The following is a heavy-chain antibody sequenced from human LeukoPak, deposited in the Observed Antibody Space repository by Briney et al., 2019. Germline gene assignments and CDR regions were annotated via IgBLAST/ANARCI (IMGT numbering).Heavy chain of an antibody. Sequence: GEPLKISCKGSGYSFTSYWISWVRQMPGKGLEWMGRIDPSDSYTNYSPSFQGHVTISADKSISTAYLQWSSLKASDTAMYYCARQYSGYEDDAFDIWGQGTMVTVSS. CDR2: IDPSDSYT. CDR3: ARQYSGYEDDAFDI. J-gene: IGHJ3*02. D-gene: IGHD5-12*01. CDR1: GYSFTSYW. V-gene: IGHV5-10-1*01.